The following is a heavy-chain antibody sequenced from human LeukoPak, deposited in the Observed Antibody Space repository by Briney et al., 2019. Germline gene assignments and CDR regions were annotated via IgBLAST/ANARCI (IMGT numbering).Heavy chain of an antibody. D-gene: IGHD1-7*01. J-gene: IGHJ4*02. CDR1: GFTFSSYA. Sequence: GGSLRLSCAASGFTFSSYAMSRVRQAPGKGLEWVSAISGSGGSTYYADSVKGRFTISRDNSKNTLYLQMNSLRAEDTAVYYCAKSGWNYGDYFDYWGQGTLVTVSS. CDR2: ISGSGGST. V-gene: IGHV3-23*01. CDR3: AKSGWNYGDYFDY.